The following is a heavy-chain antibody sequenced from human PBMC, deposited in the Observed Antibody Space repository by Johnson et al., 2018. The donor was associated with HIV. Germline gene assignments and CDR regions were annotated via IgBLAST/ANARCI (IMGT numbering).Heavy chain of an antibody. J-gene: IGHJ3*02. CDR2: ISYNGSYT. Sequence: QVQLVESVGGVVQPGRSLRLSCAASGFTFSRYAMHWVRQAPGKWLEWVTVISYNGSYTYNADSVKGRFTISRDNSKSTLYLQMNSLRAEDTAVYYCARDGTSRGGAFDIWGQGTMVTVSS. D-gene: IGHD6-13*01. CDR1: GFTFSRYA. CDR3: ARDGTSRGGAFDI. V-gene: IGHV3-30-3*01.